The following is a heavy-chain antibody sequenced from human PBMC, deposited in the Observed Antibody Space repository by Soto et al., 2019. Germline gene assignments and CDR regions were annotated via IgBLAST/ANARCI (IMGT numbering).Heavy chain of an antibody. V-gene: IGHV4-34*01. J-gene: IGHJ6*02. CDR3: ARVIAADPSGMDV. CDR1: GGSFSGYY. D-gene: IGHD6-13*01. CDR2: INHSGST. Sequence: PSETLSLTCDVYGGSFSGYYWSWIRQPPGKGLEWIGEINHSGSTNYNPSLKSRVTISVDTSKNQFSLKLSSVTAADTAVYYCARVIAADPSGMDVWGQGTTVTVSS.